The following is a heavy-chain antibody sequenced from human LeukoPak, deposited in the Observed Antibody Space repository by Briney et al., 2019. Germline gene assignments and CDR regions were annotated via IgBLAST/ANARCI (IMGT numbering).Heavy chain of an antibody. CDR3: ASPLMVRGVLEQGSSYGY. CDR2: INPNRGGT. D-gene: IGHD3-10*01. CDR1: GYTFTGYY. J-gene: IGHJ4*02. Sequence: ASVKVSCKASGYTFTGYYMHWVRQAPGQGLEWMGWINPNRGGTNYAQKFQGRVTMTRDTSISTAYMELSRLRSDDTAVYYCASPLMVRGVLEQGSSYGYWGQGTLVTVSS. V-gene: IGHV1-2*02.